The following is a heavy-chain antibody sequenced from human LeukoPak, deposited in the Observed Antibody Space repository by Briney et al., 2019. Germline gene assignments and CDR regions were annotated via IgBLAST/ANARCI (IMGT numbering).Heavy chain of an antibody. J-gene: IGHJ4*02. Sequence: PGGSLRLPCAASGFTFTCCWMSWVRQTPGKGLEWVASTKQDGREKFYADSVKGRFTISRDNAKNSLYLQVNSLRAEDTAVYYCARVPGVTRYFDSWGQGILVTVSS. CDR1: GFTFTCCW. V-gene: IGHV3-7*01. CDR3: ARVPGVTRYFDS. CDR2: TKQDGREK. D-gene: IGHD4-23*01.